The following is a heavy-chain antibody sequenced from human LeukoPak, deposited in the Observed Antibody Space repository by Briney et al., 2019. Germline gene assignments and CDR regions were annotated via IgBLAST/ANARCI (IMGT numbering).Heavy chain of an antibody. V-gene: IGHV3-15*01. Sequence: AGGSLRLSCAASGFTFSNAWMSWVRQAPGKGLEWVGRIKSKTDGGTTDYAAPVKGRFTISRDDSKNTLYLQMNSLKTEDTAVYYCTTDRLPRRWYYYYYYMDVWGKGTTVTVSS. D-gene: IGHD5-18*01. CDR2: IKSKTDGGTT. CDR3: TTDRLPRRWYYYYYYMDV. J-gene: IGHJ6*03. CDR1: GFTFSNAW.